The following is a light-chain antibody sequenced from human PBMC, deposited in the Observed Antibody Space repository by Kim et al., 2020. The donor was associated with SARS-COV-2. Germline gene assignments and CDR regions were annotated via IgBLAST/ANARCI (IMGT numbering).Light chain of an antibody. CDR2: DVS. CDR3: CSYAGSYTSL. CDR1: SSDVGSYNY. J-gene: IGLJ3*02. V-gene: IGLV2-11*03. Sequence: GQSVTISCTGTSSDVGSYNYVSWYQQHPGKAPKLIIYDVSQRPSGVPDRFSGSKSGNTASLTISGLQPEDEADYYCCSYAGSYTSLFGGGTQLTVL.